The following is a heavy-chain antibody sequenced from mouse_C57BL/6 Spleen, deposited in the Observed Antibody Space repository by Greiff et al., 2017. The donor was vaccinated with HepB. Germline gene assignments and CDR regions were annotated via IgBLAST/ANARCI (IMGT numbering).Heavy chain of an antibody. J-gene: IGHJ1*03. D-gene: IGHD1-1*01. CDR2: IHPNSGST. CDR1: GYTFTSYW. Sequence: VQLQQPGAELVKPGASVKLSCKASGYTFTSYWMHWVKQRPGQGLEWIGMIHPNSGSTNYNEKFKSKATLTVDKSSSTAYMQLSSLTSEDSAVYYCASQWGYGSSYWYVDVWGTGTTVTVAS. V-gene: IGHV1-64*01. CDR3: ASQWGYGSSYWYVDV.